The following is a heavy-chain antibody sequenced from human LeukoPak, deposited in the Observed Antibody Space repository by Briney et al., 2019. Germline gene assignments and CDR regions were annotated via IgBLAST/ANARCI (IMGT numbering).Heavy chain of an antibody. D-gene: IGHD6-13*01. J-gene: IGHJ4*02. CDR2: ISYDGSSK. Sequence: GGSLRLSCAASGFTSSSFGMHWVRQAPGKGLEWVADISYDGSSKYYADSVKGRFTISRDNSKNTLYLQMNSLRAEDTAVYYCASPAVYSSSWYYFDYWGQGTLVTVSS. CDR1: GFTSSSFG. V-gene: IGHV3-30*03. CDR3: ASPAVYSSSWYYFDY.